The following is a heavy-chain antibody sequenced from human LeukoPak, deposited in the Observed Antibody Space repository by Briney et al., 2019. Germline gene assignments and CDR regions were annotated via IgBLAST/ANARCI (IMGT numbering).Heavy chain of an antibody. Sequence: GGSLRLSCAASGFTFSTYDMHWVRQGSGEDLEWVGVINTAGNTNYGNTVKGRFTISRENAKNSLFLQMNSLRAGDTAVYYCVRRSLGSSWHFDSWGQGTLVTVSS. CDR3: VRRSLGSSWHFDS. D-gene: IGHD6-13*01. V-gene: IGHV3-13*01. CDR1: GFTFSTYD. J-gene: IGHJ4*02. CDR2: INTAGNT.